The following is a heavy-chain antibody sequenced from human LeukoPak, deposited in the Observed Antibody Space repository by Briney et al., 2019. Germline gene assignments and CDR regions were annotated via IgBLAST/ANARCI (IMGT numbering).Heavy chain of an antibody. D-gene: IGHD3-16*02. J-gene: IGHJ6*02. Sequence: SETLSLTCAVYGGSFSGYYWSWIRQPPGKGLEWIGEINHSGSTNYNPSLKSRVTTSVDTSKNQFSLKLSSVTAADTAVYYCARDRAPRYYYYGMDVWGQGTTVTVSS. CDR2: INHSGST. V-gene: IGHV4-34*01. CDR1: GGSFSGYY. CDR3: ARDRAPRYYYYGMDV.